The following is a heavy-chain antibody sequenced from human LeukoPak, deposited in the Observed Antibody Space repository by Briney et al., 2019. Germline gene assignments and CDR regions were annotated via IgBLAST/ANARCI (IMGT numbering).Heavy chain of an antibody. CDR3: ARYRSIAVAGNFDY. D-gene: IGHD6-19*01. J-gene: IGHJ4*02. V-gene: IGHV4-39*07. Sequence: SETLSLTCTVSGGSIRSSNYYWGWIRQPPGRGLEWIGSISYSGSTYYNPSLKSRVTISVDTSKNQFSLKLSSVTAADTAVYYCARYRSIAVAGNFDYWGQGTLVTVSS. CDR2: ISYSGST. CDR1: GGSIRSSNYY.